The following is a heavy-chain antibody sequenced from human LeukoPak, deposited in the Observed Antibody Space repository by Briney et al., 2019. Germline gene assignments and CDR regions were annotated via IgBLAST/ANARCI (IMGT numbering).Heavy chain of an antibody. Sequence: GGSLRLSCAASGFTFSSYWMSWVRQAPGKGLEWVANIKQDGSEEYYVDSVKGRFTISRDSSKNTLYLQMNSLRAEDTAVYYCARELGDGYNPFDYWGQGTLVTVSS. J-gene: IGHJ4*02. D-gene: IGHD5-24*01. CDR3: ARELGDGYNPFDY. CDR2: IKQDGSEE. V-gene: IGHV3-7*03. CDR1: GFTFSSYW.